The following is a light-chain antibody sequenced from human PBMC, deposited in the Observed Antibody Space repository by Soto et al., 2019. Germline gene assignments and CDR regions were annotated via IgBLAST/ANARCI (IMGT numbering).Light chain of an antibody. J-gene: IGKJ2*01. V-gene: IGKV3-15*01. CDR2: GAS. Sequence: EIVMTQSPATLSVSPGERATLSCRASQSVSSNLAWYQQKPGQAPRLLIYGASTRATGIPAGFSGSGSGTEFTLTISSLQSEDFAVYYCQQYNNWPRTLGQGTKLELK. CDR3: QQYNNWPRT. CDR1: QSVSSN.